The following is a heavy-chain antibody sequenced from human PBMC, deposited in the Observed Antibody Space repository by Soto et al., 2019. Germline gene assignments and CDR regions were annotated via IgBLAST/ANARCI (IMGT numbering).Heavy chain of an antibody. CDR1: GFTFSSHW. J-gene: IGHJ6*02. CDR3: ARGCGVNYFWSVYYGMDV. Sequence: PGGSLRLSCAASGFTFSSHWMHWIRQAPGKGLVWVSRINSDVSSTTYADSVKGRFTISRDNAKNTLYLQMNGLRAEDTAVYHYARGCGVNYFWSVYYGMDVWGQGTTVTVSS. V-gene: IGHV3-74*01. D-gene: IGHD3-3*01. CDR2: INSDVSST.